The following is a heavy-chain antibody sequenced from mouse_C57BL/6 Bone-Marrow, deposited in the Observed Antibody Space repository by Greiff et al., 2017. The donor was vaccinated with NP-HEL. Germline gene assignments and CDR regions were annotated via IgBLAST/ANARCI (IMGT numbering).Heavy chain of an antibody. J-gene: IGHJ1*03. D-gene: IGHD2-3*01. Sequence: EVQLQQSGPELVKPGASVKISCKASGYSFTDYNMNWVKQSNGKSLEWIGVINPNYGTTSYNQKFKGKATLTVDHSSSTAYMPLNSLTSEDSAVYYFSKRHDGYPSYWYFDVWGTGTTVTVSS. V-gene: IGHV1-39*01. CDR2: INPNYGTT. CDR3: SKRHDGYPSYWYFDV. CDR1: GYSFTDYN.